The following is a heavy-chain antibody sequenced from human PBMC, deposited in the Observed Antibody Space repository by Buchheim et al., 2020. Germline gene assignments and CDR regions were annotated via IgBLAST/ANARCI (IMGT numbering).Heavy chain of an antibody. CDR1: GGPISSSKW. Sequence: QVQLQESGPVLVKPSGTLSLTCAVSGGPISSSKWWSWVRQPQGKGLEWIGEIYHSGSTNYNPSLKSRVTLSVEKSKNQFSLKRSSVTAAESAVYYCARVRFLEWFPLGGFDPWGQGTL. V-gene: IGHV4-4*02. CDR2: IYHSGST. CDR3: ARVRFLEWFPLGGFDP. J-gene: IGHJ5*02. D-gene: IGHD3-3*01.